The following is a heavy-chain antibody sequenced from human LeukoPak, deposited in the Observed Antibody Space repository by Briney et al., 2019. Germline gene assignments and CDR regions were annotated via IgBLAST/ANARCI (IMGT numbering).Heavy chain of an antibody. CDR2: INWNGGST. D-gene: IGHD3-22*01. Sequence: GGSLRLSCAASGFTFDDYGMSWVRQAPGKGLEWVSGINWNGGSTGYADSVKGRFTISRDNAKNSLYLQMNSLRAEDTAVYYCARGPRITMVVVVTHFDYWGQGTLVTVSS. J-gene: IGHJ4*02. CDR3: ARGPRITMVVVVTHFDY. V-gene: IGHV3-20*04. CDR1: GFTFDDYG.